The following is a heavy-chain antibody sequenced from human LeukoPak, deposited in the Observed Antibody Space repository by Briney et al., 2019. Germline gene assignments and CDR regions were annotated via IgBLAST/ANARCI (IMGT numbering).Heavy chain of an antibody. CDR3: ATPAPSYDILTGFYTDYYYYMDV. V-gene: IGHV1-18*01. CDR2: ISAYNGNT. D-gene: IGHD3-9*01. CDR1: GYTFTSYG. J-gene: IGHJ6*03. Sequence: ASVKVSCKASGYTFTSYGISWVRQAPGQGLEWMGWISAYNGNTNYAQKLQGRVTMTTDTSTSTAYMELRSLRSDDTAVYYCATPAPSYDILTGFYTDYYYYMDVWGKGTTVTVSS.